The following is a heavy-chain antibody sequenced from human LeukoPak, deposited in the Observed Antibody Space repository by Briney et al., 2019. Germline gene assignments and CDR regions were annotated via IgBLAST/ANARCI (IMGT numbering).Heavy chain of an antibody. V-gene: IGHV1-18*04. CDR3: ARSTYGGIPFDI. J-gene: IGHJ3*02. CDR2: ICAYNGNT. D-gene: IGHD3-10*01. CDR1: GYTFTSYG. Sequence: ASVKVSCKASGYTFTSYGISWVRQATGQGLEWMGWICAYNGNTNYAQKLQGRVTMTTDTSTTTAYMELRSLRSDDTAMYYCARSTYGGIPFDIWGQGTMVTVSS.